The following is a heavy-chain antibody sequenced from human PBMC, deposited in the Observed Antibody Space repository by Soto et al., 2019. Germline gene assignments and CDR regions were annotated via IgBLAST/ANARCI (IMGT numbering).Heavy chain of an antibody. Sequence: ESGGGVVQPGRSLRLSCAASGFTFSSYGMHWVRQAPGKGLEWVAVIWYDGSNKYYADSVKGRFTISRDNSKNTLYLQMNSLRAEDTAVYYCARAQGPNYYYGMDVWGQGTTVTVSS. J-gene: IGHJ6*02. CDR3: ARAQGPNYYYGMDV. CDR1: GFTFSSYG. CDR2: IWYDGSNK. V-gene: IGHV3-33*01.